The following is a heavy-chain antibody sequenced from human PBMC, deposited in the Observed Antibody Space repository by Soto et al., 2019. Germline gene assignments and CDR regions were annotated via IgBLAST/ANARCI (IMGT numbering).Heavy chain of an antibody. V-gene: IGHV2-5*01. J-gene: IGHJ4*02. Sequence: SGPTLVNPTQTLTLTCTFSGFSFTTAGVAVGWIRQTPGGALEWLTVIYYNDDRRFSPSLKTRLTITGDTSKNQVVLSLTNVDPGDTATYFCAHSDGGYEIIYFDFWGQGIPVTVSS. D-gene: IGHD5-12*01. CDR3: AHSDGGYEIIYFDF. CDR1: GFSFTTAGVA. CDR2: IYYNDDR.